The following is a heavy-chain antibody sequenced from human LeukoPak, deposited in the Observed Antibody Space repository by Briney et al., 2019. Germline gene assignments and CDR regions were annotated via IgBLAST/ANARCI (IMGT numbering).Heavy chain of an antibody. CDR1: GFTFSSYA. CDR3: ERGYSFGPYGMDV. V-gene: IGHV3-64D*09. Sequence: GGSLRLSCAASGFTFSSYAMSWVRQAPGKGLEYVSAISDSGGSTYYADSVKGRFTISRDNSKNTLYLQMSSLRAEDTAVYFCERGYSFGPYGMDVWGQGTTVTVSS. J-gene: IGHJ6*02. CDR2: ISDSGGST. D-gene: IGHD2-15*01.